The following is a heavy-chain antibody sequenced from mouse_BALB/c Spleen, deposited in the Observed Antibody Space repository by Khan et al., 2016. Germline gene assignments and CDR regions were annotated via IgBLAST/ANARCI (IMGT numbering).Heavy chain of an antibody. CDR1: GYTFTSYV. Sequence: IQLVQSGPELVKPGASVKMSCKASGYTFTSYVMHWVKQKPGQGLEWIGYINPYNDGTEYNEKFKGKATLTSDESSSTAYMELSSLTSEDSAVYYCAPNWDFDYWGQGTTLTVSS. V-gene: IGHV1S136*01. CDR2: INPYNDGT. D-gene: IGHD4-1*01. J-gene: IGHJ2*01. CDR3: APNWDFDY.